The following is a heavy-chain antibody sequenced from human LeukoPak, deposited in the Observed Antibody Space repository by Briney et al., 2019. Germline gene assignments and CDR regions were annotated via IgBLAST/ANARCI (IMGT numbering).Heavy chain of an antibody. J-gene: IGHJ6*02. CDR3: ATQDGYSSGWYGSYYYGMDV. D-gene: IGHD6-19*01. V-gene: IGHV3-21*01. Sequence: GGSLRLSCAASGFTFSSYSMNWVRQAPGQGLEWVSSISSGSSYIYYENSVKGRFTISRDNTKNSLYLHMNSLRAEDTAVYYCATQDGYSSGWYGSYYYGMDVWGQGTTVTVSS. CDR2: ISSGSSYI. CDR1: GFTFSSYS.